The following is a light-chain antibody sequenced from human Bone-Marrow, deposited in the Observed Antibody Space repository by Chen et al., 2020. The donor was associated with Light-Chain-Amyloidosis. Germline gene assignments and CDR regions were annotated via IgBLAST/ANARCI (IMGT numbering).Light chain of an antibody. CDR3: QSADSSGTYEVI. Sequence: SYDLTQPPSVSVSPGQPSSTPCPGDDLPTKYAYWYQQKPGQAPVLVIHRDTERPSGISERFSGSSSGTTATLTISGVQAEDEADYHCQSADSSGTYEVIFGGGTKLTVL. CDR1: DLPTKY. J-gene: IGLJ2*01. V-gene: IGLV3-25*03. CDR2: RDT.